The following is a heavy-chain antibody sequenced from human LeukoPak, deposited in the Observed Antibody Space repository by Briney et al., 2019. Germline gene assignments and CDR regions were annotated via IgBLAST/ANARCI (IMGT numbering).Heavy chain of an antibody. J-gene: IGHJ3*02. CDR2: IFHSGST. V-gene: IGHV4-59*01. Sequence: PSETLSLTCTVSGGSISSYFWNWIRQPPGKGLEWIGYIFHSGSTNYNPSLKSRVTMSLDTSNNHFSLNLNSVTAADTAVYYCARNQLLSFDAFDIWGQGTMVTVSS. CDR1: GGSISSYF. CDR3: ARNQLLSFDAFDI. D-gene: IGHD2-2*01.